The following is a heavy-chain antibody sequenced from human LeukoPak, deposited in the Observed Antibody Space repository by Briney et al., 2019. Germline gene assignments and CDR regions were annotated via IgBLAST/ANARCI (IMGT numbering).Heavy chain of an antibody. J-gene: IGHJ4*02. CDR2: MYYSGSI. CDR1: GGSITSSSYY. Sequence: SETLSLTCTVSGGSITSSSYYWSWIRQPPGKGLEWIGYMYYSGSINYNPSLKSRVTISIDTSRNQFSLKLSSVTAADTAVYYCATYHFRGDTSHYFDYWGQGTLVTVSS. V-gene: IGHV4-61*01. D-gene: IGHD3-10*02. CDR3: ATYHFRGDTSHYFDY.